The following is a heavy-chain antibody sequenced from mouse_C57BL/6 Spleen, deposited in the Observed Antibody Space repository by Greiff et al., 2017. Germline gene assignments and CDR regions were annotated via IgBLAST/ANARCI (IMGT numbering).Heavy chain of an antibody. CDR1: GFTFSDYG. CDR3: AREDSVVASFDY. J-gene: IGHJ2*01. CDR2: ISSGSSTI. D-gene: IGHD1-1*01. Sequence: DVHLVESGGGLVKPGGSLKLSCAASGFTFSDYGMHWVRQAPEKGLEWVAYISSGSSTIYYADTVKGRFTISRDNAKNTLFLQMTSLRSEDTAMYYCAREDSVVASFDYWGQGTTLTVSS. V-gene: IGHV5-17*01.